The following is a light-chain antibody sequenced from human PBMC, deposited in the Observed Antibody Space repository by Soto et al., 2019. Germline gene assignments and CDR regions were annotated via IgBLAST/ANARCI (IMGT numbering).Light chain of an antibody. CDR1: SSDVGDYNF. CDR3: SSHTSSSIWV. Sequence: QSVLTQPASVSGSPGQSITISCTGTSSDVGDYNFVSWYQQLPGKAPKLMIYEVSHRPSGVSNCFSGSKSGNTASLTISGLLAEDEAHYYCSSHTSSSIWVFGGGTKLTVL. CDR2: EVS. J-gene: IGLJ3*02. V-gene: IGLV2-14*03.